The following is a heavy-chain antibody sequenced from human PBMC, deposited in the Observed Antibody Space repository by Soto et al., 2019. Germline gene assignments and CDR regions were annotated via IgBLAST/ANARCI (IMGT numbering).Heavy chain of an antibody. D-gene: IGHD3-3*01. J-gene: IGHJ6*02. V-gene: IGHV3-30*18. CDR1: GFTFSSYG. CDR2: ISYDGSNK. CDR3: AKDLFADYYYYGMDV. Sequence: LRLSCAASGFTFSSYGMHWVRQAPGKGLEWVAVISYDGSNKYYADSVKGRFTISRDNSKNTLYLQMNSLRAEDTAVYYCAKDLFADYYYYGMDVWGQGTTVTVSS.